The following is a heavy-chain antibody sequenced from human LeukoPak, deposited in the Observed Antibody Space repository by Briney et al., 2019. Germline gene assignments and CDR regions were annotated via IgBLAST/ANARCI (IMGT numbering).Heavy chain of an antibody. Sequence: SKTLSLTCAVYGGSFSGYYWNWIRQSPGKGLEWIGEINHSGSTNYNPSLKSRVTMSVDTSKNQFSLKLSSVTAADTAVYYCARVRPMDVWGQGITVTVSS. CDR3: ARVRPMDV. CDR1: GGSFSGYY. CDR2: INHSGST. V-gene: IGHV4-34*01. J-gene: IGHJ6*02.